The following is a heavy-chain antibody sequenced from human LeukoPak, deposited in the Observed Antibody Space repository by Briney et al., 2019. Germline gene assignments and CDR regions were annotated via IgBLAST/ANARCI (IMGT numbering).Heavy chain of an antibody. CDR1: GYSFTTSW. Sequence: GESLRISCQGSGYSFTTSWIAWLRQMPGKGLEGMGSIYPGDSDTRYSPSFQGQVTISADKSVTTAYLQWSSLKASDTAIYYCARRAVTHWYFDLWGRGILVTVSS. CDR3: ARRAVTHWYFDL. J-gene: IGHJ2*01. V-gene: IGHV5-51*01. D-gene: IGHD4-17*01. CDR2: IYPGDSDT.